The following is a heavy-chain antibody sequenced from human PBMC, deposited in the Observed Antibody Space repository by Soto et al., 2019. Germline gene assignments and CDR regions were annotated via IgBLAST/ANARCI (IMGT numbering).Heavy chain of an antibody. CDR2: VNWNGGST. CDR1: GFTFDDYG. CDR3: VRGASLNFDY. J-gene: IGHJ4*02. V-gene: IGHV3-20*01. D-gene: IGHD1-26*01. Sequence: EVQLVESGGGVLRPGGSLRLSCAASGFTFDDYGMSWARQAPGKGLESVSGVNWNGGSTGYAVSVTGRFTISRDNAKHSLYLQMNSLRAEDTAFYHCVRGASLNFDYWGQGTLVTVSS.